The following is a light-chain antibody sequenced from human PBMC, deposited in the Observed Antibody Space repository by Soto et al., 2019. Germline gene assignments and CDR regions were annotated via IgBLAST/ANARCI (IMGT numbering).Light chain of an antibody. Sequence: DIPMTQSPSFVSASLGDRVTIACRASRNVDKWLAWYHQKPGKAPRLLIYAASNVESGVPSRFGGSGSATEFTLTINSLQPDDVGDFYCQQYYSFWTFGPGTTVEIK. V-gene: IGKV1-5*03. CDR2: AAS. CDR1: RNVDKW. J-gene: IGKJ1*01. CDR3: QQYYSFWT.